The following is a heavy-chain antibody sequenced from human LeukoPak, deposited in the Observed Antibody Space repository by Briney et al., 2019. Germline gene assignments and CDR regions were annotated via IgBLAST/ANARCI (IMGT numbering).Heavy chain of an antibody. CDR3: ATWARTYSGYDPADYYGMDV. CDR2: IIPILGIA. Sequence: SVKVSCKASGGTFSSYAISWVRQAPGQGLEWMGRIIPILGIASYAQKFQGRVTITADKSTSTAYMELSSLRSEDTAVYYCATWARTYSGYDPADYYGMDVWGQGTTVTVSS. CDR1: GGTFSSYA. J-gene: IGHJ6*02. V-gene: IGHV1-69*04. D-gene: IGHD5-12*01.